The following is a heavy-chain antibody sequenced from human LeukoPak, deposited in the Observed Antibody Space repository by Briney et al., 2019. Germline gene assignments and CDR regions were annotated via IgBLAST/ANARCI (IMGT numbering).Heavy chain of an antibody. CDR3: AREGALDIVATALDY. Sequence: GGSVKVSCKASGYTFTSYYMLWVRHPPGQGLEWMVIINPSGGSTSYAQKFQGRVTMTRDMSTSTVYMELSSLRSEDTAVYYCAREGALDIVATALDYWGQGTLVTVSS. V-gene: IGHV1-46*01. J-gene: IGHJ4*02. CDR1: GYTFTSYY. CDR2: INPSGGST. D-gene: IGHD5-12*01.